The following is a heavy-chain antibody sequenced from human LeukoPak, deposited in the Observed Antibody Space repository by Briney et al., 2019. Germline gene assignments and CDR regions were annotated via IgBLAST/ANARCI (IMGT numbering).Heavy chain of an antibody. Sequence: GGSLRLSCAASGFTFSSYGMHCVRQAPGKGLEWVAFTRYDGSNKYYADSVKGRFTISRDNSKNMLYLQMNSLRAEDTAVYYCAKDPQKWESYFDYWGQGTLVTVSS. J-gene: IGHJ4*02. D-gene: IGHD1-26*01. CDR2: TRYDGSNK. CDR1: GFTFSSYG. CDR3: AKDPQKWESYFDY. V-gene: IGHV3-30*02.